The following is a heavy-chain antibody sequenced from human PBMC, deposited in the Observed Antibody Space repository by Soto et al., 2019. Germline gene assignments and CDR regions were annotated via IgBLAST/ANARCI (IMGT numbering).Heavy chain of an antibody. Sequence: PGGSLRLSCAASGFTFSSDWMHWVRQGPGKGLVWVSRINSDGSSTTYADSVKGRFTISRDNAKDTLYLQMNSLRAEDTAVYYCTRRYDYRNFDGFEYWGQGTLVTVSS. CDR3: TRRYDYRNFDGFEY. V-gene: IGHV3-74*01. J-gene: IGHJ4*02. CDR2: INSDGSST. D-gene: IGHD4-4*01. CDR1: GFTFSSDW.